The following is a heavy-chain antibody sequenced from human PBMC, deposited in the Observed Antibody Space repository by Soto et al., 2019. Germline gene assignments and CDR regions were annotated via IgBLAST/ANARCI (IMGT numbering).Heavy chain of an antibody. CDR1: GGSFNPYH. V-gene: IGHV4-34*01. D-gene: IGHD7-27*01. CDR3: ARSMNDHNHHHWGFDS. J-gene: IGHJ5*01. Sequence: SETLSLTCAVYGGSFNPYHWSFIRQPPGKRLEWIGEIDHTGRTNYNPSVKGRVTMSVDTSKNQFSLNLRSVTAADAAVYFCARSMNDHNHHHWGFDSWGQGTLVTVSS. CDR2: IDHTGRT.